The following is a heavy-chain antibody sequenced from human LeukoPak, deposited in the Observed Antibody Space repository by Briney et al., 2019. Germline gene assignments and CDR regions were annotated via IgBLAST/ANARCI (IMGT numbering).Heavy chain of an antibody. D-gene: IGHD5-24*01. CDR3: VRIGDDYNEYVDY. V-gene: IGHV3-48*03. CDR1: GFTFSSYE. Sequence: GGSLGLSCAASGFTFSSYEMNWVRQAPGKGLEWVSYISSSGSTIYYADSVKGRFTISRDNAKNSLYLQINSLRAGDTAVYYCVRIGDDYNEYVDYWGQGTLVTVSS. J-gene: IGHJ4*02. CDR2: ISSSGSTI.